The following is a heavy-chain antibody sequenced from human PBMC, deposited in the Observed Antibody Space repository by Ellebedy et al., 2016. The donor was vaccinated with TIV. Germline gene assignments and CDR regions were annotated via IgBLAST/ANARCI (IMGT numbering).Heavy chain of an antibody. J-gene: IGHJ4*02. V-gene: IGHV1-2*02. CDR1: GYTFTGYY. CDR2: INPHSGDT. Sequence: AASVKVSCKASGYTFTGYYVHWVRQAPGQGLEWMGWINPHSGDTNYSPEFQGRVTMTRDTSISTAYLELTRLRSDDTAVFYCYIAASGTATYFDFWGQGTLVTVSS. CDR3: YIAASGTATYFDF. D-gene: IGHD6-25*01.